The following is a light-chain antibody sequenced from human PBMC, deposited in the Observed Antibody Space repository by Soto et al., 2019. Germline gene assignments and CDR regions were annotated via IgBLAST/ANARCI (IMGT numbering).Light chain of an antibody. V-gene: IGKV1-5*03. CDR1: QSISAW. CDR2: KAS. CDR3: QQYDSYSYT. J-gene: IGKJ2*01. Sequence: DIQITQSPSTLSASVGDRVTITCRASQSISAWSAWYQQKPGKAPKLLIYKASSLESGVPSRFSGSGSGTEFTLTISSLQPDDFATYYCQQYDSYSYTFGQGTKVDIK.